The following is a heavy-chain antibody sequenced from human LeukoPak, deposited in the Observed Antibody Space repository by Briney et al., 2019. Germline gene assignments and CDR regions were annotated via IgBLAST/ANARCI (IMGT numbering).Heavy chain of an antibody. V-gene: IGHV3-23*01. CDR3: AKDRSGNSGPFDY. CDR1: GFTFSNYA. Sequence: PGGSLRLSCAASGFTFSNYAMSWVRQVPGKDLEWVSAITGSGATTYYADSVKGRFTIFRDNSENTLFLEMNSLRAEDTAVYYCAKDRSGNSGPFDYWGEGTLVTVSS. D-gene: IGHD6-19*01. CDR2: ITGSGATT. J-gene: IGHJ4*02.